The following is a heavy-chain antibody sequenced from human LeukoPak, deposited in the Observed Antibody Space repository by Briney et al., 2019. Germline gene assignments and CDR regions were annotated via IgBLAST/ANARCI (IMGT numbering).Heavy chain of an antibody. CDR3: ARVPLWFGELSGGYYFDY. V-gene: IGHV3-7*01. Sequence: PGGSLRLSCAASGFTFSSYWMSWVRQAPGKGLEWVANIKQGGSEKYYVDSVKGRFTISRDNAKNSLYLQMNSLRAEDTAVYYCARVPLWFGELSGGYYFDYWGQGTLVTVSS. J-gene: IGHJ4*02. D-gene: IGHD3-10*01. CDR2: IKQGGSEK. CDR1: GFTFSSYW.